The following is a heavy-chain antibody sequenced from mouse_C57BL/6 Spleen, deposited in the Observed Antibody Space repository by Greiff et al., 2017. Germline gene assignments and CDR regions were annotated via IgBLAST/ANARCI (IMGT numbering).Heavy chain of an antibody. J-gene: IGHJ4*01. CDR1: GYTFTSYW. CDR2: IDHSDSYT. CDR3: ARSGGSRAMDY. V-gene: IGHV1-69*01. Sequence: QVQLQQPGAELVMPGASVKLSCKASGYTFTSYWMHWVTQRPGQGLEWIGEIDHSDSYTNYNQKFKGKSTLTVDKSSSTAYMQLSSRTYEDSAVYYCARSGGSRAMDYWGQGTSVTVSS. D-gene: IGHD1-1*01.